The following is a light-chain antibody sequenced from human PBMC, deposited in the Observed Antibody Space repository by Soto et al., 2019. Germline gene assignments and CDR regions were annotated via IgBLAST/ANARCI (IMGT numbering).Light chain of an antibody. V-gene: IGKV3-15*01. J-gene: IGKJ4*01. CDR2: DAS. Sequence: EMVMTQSPATLSVSPGERATLSCRASQGVSSNLAWYQQKPGQAPRLLIYDASTRATGIPARFSGSGSGTEFTLTISSLQSEDFAVYYCQQYNNWPPLTFGGGTKVEIK. CDR3: QQYNNWPPLT. CDR1: QGVSSN.